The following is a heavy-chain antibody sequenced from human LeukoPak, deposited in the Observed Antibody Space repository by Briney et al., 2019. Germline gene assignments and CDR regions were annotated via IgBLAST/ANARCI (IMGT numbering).Heavy chain of an antibody. CDR3: ARQEGYCSGGRCYPHFDY. CDR1: GGSISSSSYY. CDR2: MYYSGST. D-gene: IGHD2-15*01. J-gene: IGHJ4*02. V-gene: IGHV4-39*01. Sequence: SETLSLTCTVSGGSISSSSYYWGWIRQPPGKGLEWIGSMYYSGSTYYNPSLKSRVTISVDTSKKQFSLKLSSVTAADTAVYYCARQEGYCSGGRCYPHFDYWGQGTPVTVSS.